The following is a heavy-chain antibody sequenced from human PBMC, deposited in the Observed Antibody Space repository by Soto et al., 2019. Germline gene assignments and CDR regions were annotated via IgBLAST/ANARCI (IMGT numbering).Heavy chain of an antibody. V-gene: IGHV4-34*01. D-gene: IGHD1-1*01. CDR1: GGSVNSGNYY. J-gene: IGHJ3*02. CDR2: MSHSGGT. Sequence: QVQLQQWGAGLLKPSETLSLTCAVFGGSVNSGNYYWSWIRQPPGKGLEWIGEMSHSGGTHFNPSLKSRVTISVDTSENQFSLKMSSVTAVDTALYYCARVERGTATTVVDAFDIWGPGTMVTVSS. CDR3: ARVERGTATTVVDAFDI.